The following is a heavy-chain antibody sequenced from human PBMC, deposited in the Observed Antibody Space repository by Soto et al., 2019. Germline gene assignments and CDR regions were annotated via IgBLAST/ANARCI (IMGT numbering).Heavy chain of an antibody. CDR2: IIPIFGTA. D-gene: IGHD4-17*01. J-gene: IGHJ4*02. CDR1: GGTFSSYA. CDR3: AREGLSTTVVTRTFDY. Sequence: SVKVSCKASGGTFSSYAISWVRQAPGQGLEWMGGIIPIFGTANYAQKFQGRVTITADESTSTAYMELSSLRSEDTAVYYCAREGLSTTVVTRTFDYWGQGTLVTVAS. V-gene: IGHV1-69*13.